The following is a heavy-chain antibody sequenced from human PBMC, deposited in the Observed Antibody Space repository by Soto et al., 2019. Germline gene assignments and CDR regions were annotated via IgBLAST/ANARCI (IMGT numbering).Heavy chain of an antibody. CDR1: GGTFSSYA. CDR3: AREARLGYSYGPGHDAFDI. J-gene: IGHJ3*02. V-gene: IGHV1-69*13. Sequence: ASVKVSCKASGGTFSSYAISWVRQAPGQGLEWMGGIIPIFGTANYAQKFQGRVTITADESTSTAYMELSSLRSEDTAVYYCAREARLGYSYGPGHDAFDIWGQGPMVTVSS. D-gene: IGHD5-18*01. CDR2: IIPIFGTA.